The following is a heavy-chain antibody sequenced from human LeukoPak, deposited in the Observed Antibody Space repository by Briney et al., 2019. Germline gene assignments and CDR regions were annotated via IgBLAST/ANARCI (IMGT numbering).Heavy chain of an antibody. CDR3: TRDVYSSSWYVLGDY. CDR1: GFTFGDYA. CDR2: IRSKAYGGTT. D-gene: IGHD6-13*01. V-gene: IGHV3-49*03. J-gene: IGHJ4*02. Sequence: GGSQRLSCTASGFTFGDYAMSWFRQAPGKGLEWVGFIRSKAYGGTTEYAASVKGRFTISRDDSKSIAYLQMDSLKTEDTAVYYCTRDVYSSSWYVLGDYWGQGTLVTVSS.